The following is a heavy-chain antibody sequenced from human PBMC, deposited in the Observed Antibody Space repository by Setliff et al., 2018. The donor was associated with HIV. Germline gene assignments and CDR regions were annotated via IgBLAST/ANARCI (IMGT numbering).Heavy chain of an antibody. Sequence: GASVKVSCKTSGYTFTAYYMYWVRQAPGHGLELMGRIHPNTGSTNYLQKFQGRVSITRDTSMSTVYMTLTGLTSDDTAVYYCAKQGYADSLYAFDVWGQGTMVTASS. CDR1: GYTFTAYY. CDR3: AKQGYADSLYAFDV. D-gene: IGHD3-16*01. J-gene: IGHJ3*01. V-gene: IGHV1-2*06. CDR2: IHPNTGST.